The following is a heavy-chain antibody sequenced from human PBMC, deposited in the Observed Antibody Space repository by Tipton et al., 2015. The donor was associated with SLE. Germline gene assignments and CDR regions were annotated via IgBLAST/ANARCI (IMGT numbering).Heavy chain of an antibody. D-gene: IGHD5/OR15-5a*01. V-gene: IGHV4-34*01. CDR2: IYHSGST. J-gene: IGHJ4*02. CDR3: ARGVFYFDY. Sequence: TLSLTCAVYGGSFSGYYWSWIRQPPGKGLEWIGYIYHSGSTYYNPSLKSRVTISVDTSKNQFSLKLSSVTAADTAVYYCARGVFYFDYWGQGTLVTVSS. CDR1: GGSFSGYY.